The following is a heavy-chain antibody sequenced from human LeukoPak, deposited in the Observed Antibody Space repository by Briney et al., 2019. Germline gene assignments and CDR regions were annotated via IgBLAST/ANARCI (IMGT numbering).Heavy chain of an antibody. D-gene: IGHD3-10*01. J-gene: IGHJ3*02. Sequence: ASVKVSCKASGGTFSSYAISWVRQAPGQGLEWMGGIIPIFGTANYAQKFQGRVTITADKSTSTAYMELSSLRSEDTAVYYCARVKGSTMVRGVNGPYAFDIWGQGTMVTVSS. CDR1: GGTFSSYA. V-gene: IGHV1-69*06. CDR3: ARVKGSTMVRGVNGPYAFDI. CDR2: IIPIFGTA.